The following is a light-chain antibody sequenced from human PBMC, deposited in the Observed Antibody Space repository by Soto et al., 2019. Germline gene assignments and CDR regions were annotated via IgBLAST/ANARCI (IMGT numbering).Light chain of an antibody. CDR3: CSYAGSSTHVI. J-gene: IGLJ2*01. Sequence: QSALTQPASVSGSPGQSITISCTGTSIDVGSYNLVSWYQQHPGKAPKLMMYEGSKRPSGVSNRFSGSKSGNTASLTISGLQAEDEADYYCCSYAGSSTHVIFGGGTKLTVL. CDR1: SIDVGSYNL. V-gene: IGLV2-23*01. CDR2: EGS.